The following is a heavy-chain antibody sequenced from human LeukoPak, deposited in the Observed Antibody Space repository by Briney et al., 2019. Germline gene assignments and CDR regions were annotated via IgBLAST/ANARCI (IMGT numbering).Heavy chain of an antibody. CDR1: GFTFSNYG. J-gene: IGHJ4*02. Sequence: GGSLRLSCAASGFTFSNYGMHWVRQAPGKGLEWVAVIAYDEINTNHAYSVKGRFTVSRDNSKKTLFMQMNSLRDEDTAVYYCAKADCGSTSCHPDYWRQGTLVIVSS. V-gene: IGHV3-30*18. D-gene: IGHD2-2*01. CDR3: AKADCGSTSCHPDY. CDR2: IAYDEINT.